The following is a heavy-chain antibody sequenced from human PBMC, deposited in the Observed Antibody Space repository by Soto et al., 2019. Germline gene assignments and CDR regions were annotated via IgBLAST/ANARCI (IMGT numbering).Heavy chain of an antibody. J-gene: IGHJ4*02. CDR3: AKGASTTVFAFNDY. D-gene: IGHD4-17*01. CDR2: ISWNSGNL. CDR1: GLTFDDYA. Sequence: EVQLVESGGGLVQPGRSLRLSCAASGLTFDDYAMHWVRQPPGKGLEWVSSISWNSGNLGYADSVKGRFTISRDNAKNSLYLQRNSLRGEDTALYYCAKGASTTVFAFNDYWGQGTLVTVSS. V-gene: IGHV3-9*01.